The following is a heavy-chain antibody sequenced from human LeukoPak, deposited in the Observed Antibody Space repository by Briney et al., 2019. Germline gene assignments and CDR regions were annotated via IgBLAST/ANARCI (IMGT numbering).Heavy chain of an antibody. V-gene: IGHV5-51*01. D-gene: IGHD3-10*01. Sequence: GESLKISRKGSGYDLTNYWIALVRQTPGKGLGWMGIIYPSDSLTRYNPPFEGQDTMSADRSINTAYLEWVSLQASDTAMYYCARHEGGGSASYLPLDYWGQGTLVTVSS. CDR1: GYDLTNYW. J-gene: IGHJ4*02. CDR3: ARHEGGGSASYLPLDY. CDR2: IYPSDSLT.